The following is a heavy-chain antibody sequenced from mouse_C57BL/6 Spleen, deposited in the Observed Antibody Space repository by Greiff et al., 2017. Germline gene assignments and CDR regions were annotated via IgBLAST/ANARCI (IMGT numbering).Heavy chain of an antibody. CDR3: ARGRLLRLGYFDC. CDR1: GYTFTDYY. Sequence: EVQLQQSGPELVKPGASVKISCKASGYTFTDYYMNWVKQSHGKSLEWIGDINPNNGGTSYNQKFKGKATLTVDKSSSTAYRELRSLTSEDSAVYYCARGRLLRLGYFDCWGEGTTLTVSS. V-gene: IGHV1-26*01. CDR2: INPNNGGT. J-gene: IGHJ2*01. D-gene: IGHD1-1*01.